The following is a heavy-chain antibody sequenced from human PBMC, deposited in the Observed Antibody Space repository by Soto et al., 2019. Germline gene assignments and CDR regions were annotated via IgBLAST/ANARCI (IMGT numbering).Heavy chain of an antibody. Sequence: QVQLVESGGGVVQPGRSLRLSCAASGFTFSSYGMHWVRQAPGKGLEWVAVISYDGSNKYYADSVKGRFTISRDNSKTTLYLQMNSLRAEDTAVYYCAKGTEEEVIVVVPAAILYDAFDIWGQGTMVTVSS. J-gene: IGHJ3*02. CDR1: GFTFSSYG. CDR2: ISYDGSNK. D-gene: IGHD2-2*01. V-gene: IGHV3-30*18. CDR3: AKGTEEEVIVVVPAAILYDAFDI.